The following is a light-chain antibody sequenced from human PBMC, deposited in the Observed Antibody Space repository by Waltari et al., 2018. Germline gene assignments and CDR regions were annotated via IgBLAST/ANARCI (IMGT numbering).Light chain of an antibody. CDR3: QKYGSLPAT. V-gene: IGKV3-20*01. CDR1: QRISRY. J-gene: IGKJ1*01. Sequence: ELMLTQSPGTLSLSPGERATLSCRASQRISRYLAWYQHKPGQAPRLLIYDASSRATGIPDRFSGSGSGTDFSLTISRLEPEDFAVYYCQKYGSLPATFGQGTKVEIK. CDR2: DAS.